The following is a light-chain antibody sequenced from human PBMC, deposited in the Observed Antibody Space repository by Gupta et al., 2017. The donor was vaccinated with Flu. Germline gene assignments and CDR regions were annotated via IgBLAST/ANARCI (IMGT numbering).Light chain of an antibody. CDR2: EVN. V-gene: IGLV2-8*01. CDR3: ASPAGTDSPCV. J-gene: IGLJ1*01. CDR1: SSDVGGYDY. Sequence: QSALTQPPSASGSPGQSVTISCSGTSSDVGGYDYVSWYQQHPDKAPRLIISEVNKRPSGVPDRFSGSKSGTTASLTVSGLQADDEAYYFCASPAGTDSPCVFGTGTKLTVL.